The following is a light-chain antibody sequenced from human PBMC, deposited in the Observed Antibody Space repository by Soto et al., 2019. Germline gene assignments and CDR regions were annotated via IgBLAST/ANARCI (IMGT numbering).Light chain of an antibody. V-gene: IGKV1-39*01. CDR2: AAS. J-gene: IGKJ1*01. Sequence: DIQMTQSPSSLSASVGDRVTITCRASQSISSYLNWYQQKPGKAPNLLIYAASSLQSGVPSRFSGSGSGTDFTLTINSLQPEDFATYYCQQSFSTTRTFGQGTTVAIK. CDR3: QQSFSTTRT. CDR1: QSISSY.